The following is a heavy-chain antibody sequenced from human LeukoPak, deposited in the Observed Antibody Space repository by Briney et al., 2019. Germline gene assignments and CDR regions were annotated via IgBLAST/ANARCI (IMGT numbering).Heavy chain of an antibody. CDR2: ISYDGSNK. Sequence: GGSLRLSCAASGFTFSNYGMHWVRQAPGKGLEWVALISYDGSNKYFTDSVKGRFTISRDNSKNTLYLQMHSLRAEDTAVYYCAKDNVAAAGRYFDYWGQGTLVTVSS. CDR3: AKDNVAAAGRYFDY. J-gene: IGHJ4*02. CDR1: GFTFSNYG. V-gene: IGHV3-30*18. D-gene: IGHD6-13*01.